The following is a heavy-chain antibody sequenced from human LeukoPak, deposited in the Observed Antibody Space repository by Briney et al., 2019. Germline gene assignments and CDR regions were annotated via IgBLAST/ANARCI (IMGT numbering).Heavy chain of an antibody. CDR3: ARHTAMGSPLHH. J-gene: IGHJ5*02. D-gene: IGHD5-18*01. V-gene: IGHV4-4*07. CDR2: IYTTGST. CDR1: GGSISSYY. Sequence: SETLSLTCTVSGGSISSYYWSWIRQPAGKGLEWIGHIYTTGSTNYNPSLKSRVTISVDKSKNQFSLKLSSVTAADTAVYYCARHTAMGSPLHHWGQGTRVTVSS.